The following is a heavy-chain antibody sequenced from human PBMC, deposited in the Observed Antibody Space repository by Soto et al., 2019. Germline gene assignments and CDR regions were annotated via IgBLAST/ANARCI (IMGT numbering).Heavy chain of an antibody. CDR2: ISGSGGST. V-gene: IGHV3-23*01. CDR1: GFTFSSYA. Sequence: EVQLLESGGGLVQPGGFLRLSCAASGFTFSSYAMSWVRQAPGKGLEWVSAISGSGGSTYYADSVKGRFTISRDNSKNTLYLQMNSLRAEDTAVYYCAKDDRVVHDYGTDSYYFDYWGQGTLVTVSS. D-gene: IGHD4-17*01. CDR3: AKDDRVVHDYGTDSYYFDY. J-gene: IGHJ4*02.